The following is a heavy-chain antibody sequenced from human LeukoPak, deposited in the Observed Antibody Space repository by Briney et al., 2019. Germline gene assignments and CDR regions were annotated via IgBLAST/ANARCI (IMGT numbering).Heavy chain of an antibody. CDR1: GGSISSYY. D-gene: IGHD7-27*01. CDR3: ARLKLGDDAFDI. Sequence: PSETLSLTCTVSGGSISSYYWSWIRQPPGKGLEWIGYIYYSGSTNYNPSLKSRVTISVDTSKNQFSLKLSSVTAADTAVYYCARLKLGDDAFDIWGQGTMVTVSS. J-gene: IGHJ3*02. V-gene: IGHV4-59*08. CDR2: IYYSGST.